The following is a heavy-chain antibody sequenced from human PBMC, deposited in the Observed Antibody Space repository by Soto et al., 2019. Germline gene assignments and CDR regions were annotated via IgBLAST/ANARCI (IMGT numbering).Heavy chain of an antibody. CDR1: GASINSGGFY. Sequence: QVHLQESGPGLVKSSQTLSLTCSVSGASINSGGFYWSWVHQFPGKGLEWIGYIDYRGRTFYNPSLKSRATISRDTSKNQFSLEVHSVTAADTAVFFCARVSAAGTRWFDPWGQGTLVTVSS. CDR2: IDYRGRT. CDR3: ARVSAAGTRWFDP. V-gene: IGHV4-31*03. J-gene: IGHJ5*02. D-gene: IGHD6-13*01.